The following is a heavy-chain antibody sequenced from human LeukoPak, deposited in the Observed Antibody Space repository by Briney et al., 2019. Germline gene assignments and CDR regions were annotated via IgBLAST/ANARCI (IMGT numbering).Heavy chain of an antibody. CDR3: ARGRIGYSSGWYPY. V-gene: IGHV4-39*01. Sequence: SETLSLTCTVSGGSFSSSSYYWGWIRQPPGKGLEWIGSIYYRGSTYHNPSLKSRVTISVDTSKNQLSLKLSSVTAADTAVYYCARGRIGYSSGWYPYWGQGTLVTVSS. CDR1: GGSFSSSSYY. J-gene: IGHJ4*02. D-gene: IGHD6-19*01. CDR2: IYYRGST.